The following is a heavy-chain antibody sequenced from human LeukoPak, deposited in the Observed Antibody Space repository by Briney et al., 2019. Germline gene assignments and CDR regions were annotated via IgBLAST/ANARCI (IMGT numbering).Heavy chain of an antibody. J-gene: IGHJ4*02. D-gene: IGHD6-13*01. CDR3: ARRGTSSSWAHFDY. Sequence: PGGSLRLSCAASGFTFSSYAMSWVRQAPGKGLEWVANINQDGSEIYYVESVQGRFTISRDNVDNSLCLQMNRLGAEDTAVYYCARRGTSSSWAHFDYWGQGTLVTVSS. V-gene: IGHV3-7*05. CDR2: INQDGSEI. CDR1: GFTFSSYA.